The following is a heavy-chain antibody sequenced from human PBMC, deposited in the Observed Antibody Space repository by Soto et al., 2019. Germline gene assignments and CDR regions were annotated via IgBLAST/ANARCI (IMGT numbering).Heavy chain of an antibody. Sequence: SQTLSLTCAISGDSVSSNSAAWNWIRQSPSRGLEWLGRTYYRSKWYNDYAVSVKSRITINPDTSKNQFSLQLNSVTPEDTAVYYCAREREAAAGRDNYYYYYGMEVWGQGTTVTVSS. CDR3: AREREAAAGRDNYYYYYGMEV. D-gene: IGHD6-13*01. CDR1: GDSVSSNSAA. V-gene: IGHV6-1*01. CDR2: TYYRSKWYN. J-gene: IGHJ6*02.